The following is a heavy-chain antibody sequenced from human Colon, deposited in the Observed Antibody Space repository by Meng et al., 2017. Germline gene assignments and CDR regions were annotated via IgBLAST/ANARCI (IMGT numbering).Heavy chain of an antibody. D-gene: IGHD5-18*01. CDR2: IYYNGRT. CDR1: GDSIRRSGYY. Sequence: QLQLQESGPGLVKPSETLALTCSCSGDSIRRSGYYWAWIRQPPGKGLEWIGSIYYNGRTEFNPSLQSRVTLSVDTPRNQFSVNLTSVTAADTAVYYCARADTVMVKRYFFDYWGEGTLVTVSS. CDR3: ARADTVMVKRYFFDY. J-gene: IGHJ4*02. V-gene: IGHV4-39*01.